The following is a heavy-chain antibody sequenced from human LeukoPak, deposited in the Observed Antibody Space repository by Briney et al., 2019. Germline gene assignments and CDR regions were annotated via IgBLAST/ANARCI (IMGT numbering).Heavy chain of an antibody. Sequence: PGGSLRLSCAASGFTFNRACMSWVRQTPEKRLECVSNIKEDGSEKYYVDSVKGRFTISRDNTKNSLYLQMDSLRVDDTAVYYCAKAKPCIAAAGTRIRYYFDYWGQGTLVTVSS. V-gene: IGHV3-7*03. D-gene: IGHD6-13*01. CDR3: AKAKPCIAAAGTRIRYYFDY. CDR2: IKEDGSEK. CDR1: GFTFNRAC. J-gene: IGHJ4*02.